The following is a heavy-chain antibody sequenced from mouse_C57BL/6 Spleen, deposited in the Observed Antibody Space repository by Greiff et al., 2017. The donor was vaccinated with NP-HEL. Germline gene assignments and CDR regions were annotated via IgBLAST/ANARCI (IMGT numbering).Heavy chain of an antibody. CDR2: INPGSGGT. CDR1: GYAFTNYL. CDR3: ARHYGSSYAFDY. J-gene: IGHJ2*01. Sequence: QVQLKESGAELVRPGTSVKVSCKASGYAFTNYLIEWVKQRPGQGLEWIGVINPGSGGTNYNEKFKGKATLTADKSSSTAYMQLSSLTSEDSAVYFCARHYGSSYAFDYWGQGTTLTVSS. D-gene: IGHD1-1*01. V-gene: IGHV1-54*01.